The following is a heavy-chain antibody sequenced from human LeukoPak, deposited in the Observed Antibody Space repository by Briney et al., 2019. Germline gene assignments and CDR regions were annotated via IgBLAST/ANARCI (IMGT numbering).Heavy chain of an antibody. D-gene: IGHD3-22*01. CDR2: INPNSSGT. Sequence: GASVKISCKASGYTFTGYYMHWVRQAPGQGLEWMGRINPNSSGTNYAQKFQGRVTMTRDTSISTAYMELSRLRSDDTAVYYCARGPYYYDTKYFQHWGQGTLVTVSS. CDR1: GYTFTGYY. J-gene: IGHJ1*01. V-gene: IGHV1-2*06. CDR3: ARGPYYYDTKYFQH.